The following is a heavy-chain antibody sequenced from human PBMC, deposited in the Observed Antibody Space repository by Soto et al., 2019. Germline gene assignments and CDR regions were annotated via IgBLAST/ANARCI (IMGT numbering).Heavy chain of an antibody. D-gene: IGHD2-8*02. V-gene: IGHV3-13*01. CDR1: GVISCSYG. Sequence: RESCGAGGVISCSYGVHRVRKDPGKGLEWVSVITTTGDTYYAASVKGRFTISRENAENSLYLQMNSLRAEDAAVYYCARGDPLNYGSYPYWHYYGMDVWGRGTTVTVSS. CDR3: ARGDPLNYGSYPYWHYYGMDV. J-gene: IGHJ6*02. CDR2: ITTTGDT.